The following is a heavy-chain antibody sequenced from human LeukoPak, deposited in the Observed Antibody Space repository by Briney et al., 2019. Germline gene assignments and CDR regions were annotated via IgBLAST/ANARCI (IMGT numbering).Heavy chain of an antibody. D-gene: IGHD1-26*01. CDR2: INPDGSGT. V-gene: IGHV3-74*01. CDR1: GFTFSNYW. CDR3: AQVGATGY. J-gene: IGHJ4*02. Sequence: PAGSLRLSCAASGFTFSNYWMHWVRHVPGKGLVWVSRINPDGSGTDYADSVKGRFTISRDNTKNTLYLQMNSLRAEDTALYYCAQVGATGYWGQGTLVIVSS.